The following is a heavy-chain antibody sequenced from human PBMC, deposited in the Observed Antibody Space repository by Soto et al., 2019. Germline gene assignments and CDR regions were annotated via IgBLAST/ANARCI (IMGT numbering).Heavy chain of an antibody. J-gene: IGHJ4*01. Sequence: ASVKGSFKASGFSFTAYSMHWVRQAPGQGLEWMGWFNPNSGDTIYAQKFPGRDTLTRDTSISTAYLELTGRRSDDTAVYYCAREASALISLDYWG. CDR2: FNPNSGDT. CDR3: AREASALISLDY. D-gene: IGHD3-3*02. CDR1: GFSFTAYS. V-gene: IGHV1-2*02.